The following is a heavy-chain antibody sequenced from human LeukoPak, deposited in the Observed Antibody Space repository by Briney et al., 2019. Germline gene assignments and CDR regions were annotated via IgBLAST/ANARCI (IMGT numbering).Heavy chain of an antibody. CDR3: ARVQKSRKSVASAVDC. Sequence: GGSLRLSCAASGFTFTTYSMNWVRQAPGKGLEWVSSITSSSTSMYYADSVKGRFTISRDNAKNSLYLQMNSLRAEDTAVYYCARVQKSRKSVASAVDCWGQGTVVIVSS. J-gene: IGHJ4*02. CDR2: ITSSSTSM. V-gene: IGHV3-21*01. D-gene: IGHD5-12*01. CDR1: GFTFTTYS.